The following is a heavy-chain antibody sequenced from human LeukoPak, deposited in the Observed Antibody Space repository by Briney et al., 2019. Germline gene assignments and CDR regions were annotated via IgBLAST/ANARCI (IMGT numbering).Heavy chain of an antibody. J-gene: IGHJ6*02. CDR1: GGPIRSYY. CDR2: IQCSEST. CDR3: ARVSAAGMEFHYGMDV. V-gene: IGHV4-59*01. D-gene: IGHD6-13*01. Sequence: ASETLSLTCSVSGGPIRSYYWSWMRQPPGKGLEWIGNIQCSESTNFNPSLKSRVAIAVDTSKNQFSLSMRSVTAADTAVYYCARVSAAGMEFHYGMDVWGQGTTVFVSS.